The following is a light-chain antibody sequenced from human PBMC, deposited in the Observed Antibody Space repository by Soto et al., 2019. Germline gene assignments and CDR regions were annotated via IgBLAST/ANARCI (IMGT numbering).Light chain of an antibody. J-gene: IGKJ5*01. CDR1: QSISSY. V-gene: IGKV1-39*01. CDR2: TAS. Sequence: EIHMTESQSSLSASVGDRVTITCRASQSISSYLIWYQQKPGKAPNLLIYTASSLQSGFPSRFSGSGSGTEFTLTISGLQPEDSATDYCQQSYSTPITFGQGTRLESK. CDR3: QQSYSTPIT.